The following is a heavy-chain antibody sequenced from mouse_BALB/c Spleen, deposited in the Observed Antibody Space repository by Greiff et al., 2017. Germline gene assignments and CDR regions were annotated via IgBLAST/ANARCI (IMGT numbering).Heavy chain of an antibody. J-gene: IGHJ4*01. Sequence: VQLQQSGAELVRPGSSVKISCKASGYAFSSYWMNWVKQRPGQGLEWIGQIYPGDGDTNYNGKFKGKATLTADKSSSTAYMQLSSLTSEDSAVYFCARYGNYRGYYAMDYWGQGTSVTVSS. CDR2: IYPGDGDT. CDR3: ARYGNYRGYYAMDY. D-gene: IGHD2-1*01. V-gene: IGHV1-80*01. CDR1: GYAFSSYW.